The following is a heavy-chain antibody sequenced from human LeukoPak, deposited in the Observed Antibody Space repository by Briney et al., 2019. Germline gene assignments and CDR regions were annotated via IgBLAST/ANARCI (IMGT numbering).Heavy chain of an antibody. Sequence: GGSLRLSCAASGFTFSSYSMNWVRQAPGKGLEWVSSISSSSSYIYYADSVKGRFTISRDNAKNSLYLQMNSLRAEDTAVYYCARGIGYDILTGYYKNWGQGTLVTVSS. D-gene: IGHD3-9*01. V-gene: IGHV3-21*01. J-gene: IGHJ4*02. CDR3: ARGIGYDILTGYYKN. CDR2: ISSSSSYI. CDR1: GFTFSSYS.